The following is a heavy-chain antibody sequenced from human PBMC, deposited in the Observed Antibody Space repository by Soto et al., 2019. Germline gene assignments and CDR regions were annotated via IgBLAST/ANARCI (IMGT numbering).Heavy chain of an antibody. CDR3: ARDRAVAGTPVTPSY. CDR2: IWYDGSNK. J-gene: IGHJ4*02. D-gene: IGHD6-19*01. CDR1: GFTFSSYG. Sequence: GGSLRLSCAASGFTFSSYGMHWVRQAPGKGLEWVAVIWYDGSNKYYADSVKGRFTISRDNSKNTLYLQMNSLRAEDTAVYYCARDRAVAGTPVTPSYWGQGTLVTVSS. V-gene: IGHV3-33*01.